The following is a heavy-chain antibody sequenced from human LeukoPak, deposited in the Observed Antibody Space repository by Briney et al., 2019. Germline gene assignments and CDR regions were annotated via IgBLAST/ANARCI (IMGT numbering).Heavy chain of an antibody. J-gene: IGHJ6*02. Sequence: GESLKISCKGSGYSFTSYWIGWVRQMPGKGLEWMGIIYPGDSDTRHSPSFQGQVTISADKSISTAYLQWSSLKASDTAMYYCARASSSWFPYYYGMDVWGQGTTVTVSS. V-gene: IGHV5-51*01. CDR2: IYPGDSDT. CDR3: ARASSSWFPYYYGMDV. CDR1: GYSFTSYW. D-gene: IGHD6-13*01.